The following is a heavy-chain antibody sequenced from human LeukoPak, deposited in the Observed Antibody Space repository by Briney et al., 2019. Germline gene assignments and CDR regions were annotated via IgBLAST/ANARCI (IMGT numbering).Heavy chain of an antibody. D-gene: IGHD2-8*01. Sequence: SVKVSCKASGGTFSSYAISWVRQAPGQGLEWMGRIIPILGIANYAQKFQGRVRITADKSTSTAYMELSSLRSEDTAVYYCARRCTNGVSHYGMDVWGQGTTVTVSS. V-gene: IGHV1-69*04. CDR2: IIPILGIA. CDR1: GGTFSSYA. J-gene: IGHJ6*02. CDR3: ARRCTNGVSHYGMDV.